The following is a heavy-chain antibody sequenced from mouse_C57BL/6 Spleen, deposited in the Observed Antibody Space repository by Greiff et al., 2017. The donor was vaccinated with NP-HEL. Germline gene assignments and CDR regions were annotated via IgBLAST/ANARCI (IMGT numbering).Heavy chain of an antibody. J-gene: IGHJ2*01. Sequence: EVQGVESGGGLVKPGGSLKLSCAASGFTFSSYAMSWVRQTPEKRLEWVATISDGGSYTYYPDNVKGRFTISRDNAKNNLYLQMRHLKSEDTAMYYCARGGTGDYFDYWGQGTTLTVSS. D-gene: IGHD4-1*01. CDR3: ARGGTGDYFDY. CDR2: ISDGGSYT. V-gene: IGHV5-4*01. CDR1: GFTFSSYA.